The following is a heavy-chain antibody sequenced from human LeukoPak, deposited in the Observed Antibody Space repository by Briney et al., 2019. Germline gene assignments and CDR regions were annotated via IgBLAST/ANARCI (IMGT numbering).Heavy chain of an antibody. CDR2: IKQDGSEK. J-gene: IGHJ1*01. CDR1: GFTFSSYW. Sequence: GGSLRLSCAASGFTFSSYWMSWVRQAPGKGLEWVANIKQDGSEKYYVDSVKGRFTISRDNAKNSLYLQMNSLRAEDTAVYYCAREARGYDSSGYYPEYFRHWGQGTLVTVSS. V-gene: IGHV3-7*01. D-gene: IGHD3-22*01. CDR3: AREARGYDSSGYYPEYFRH.